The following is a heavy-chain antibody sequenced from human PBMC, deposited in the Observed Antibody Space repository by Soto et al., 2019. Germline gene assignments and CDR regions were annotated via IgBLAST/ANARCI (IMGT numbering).Heavy chain of an antibody. CDR1: GFTFSSYG. J-gene: IGHJ4*02. CDR2: IWYDGSNK. D-gene: IGHD1-1*01. Sequence: QVQLVESGGGVVQPGRSLRLSCAASGFTFSSYGMHWVRQAPGKGLEWVAVIWYDGSNKYYADSVKGRFTIYRDNSKNTLYLQMNSLRAEDTAVYYCARDLMELRYNWDDREGGFDYWGQGTLVTVSS. CDR3: ARDLMELRYNWDDREGGFDY. V-gene: IGHV3-33*01.